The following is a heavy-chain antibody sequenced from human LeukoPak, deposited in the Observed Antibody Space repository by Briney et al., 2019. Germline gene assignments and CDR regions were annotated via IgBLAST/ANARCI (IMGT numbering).Heavy chain of an antibody. CDR3: AKDLRGSCDY. J-gene: IGHJ4*02. D-gene: IGHD1-26*01. V-gene: IGHV3-74*01. CDR1: GFTLSNYW. Sequence: GGSLRLSCAASGFTLSNYWMHWVRQTPGKGLVWVSRINRDGSSTDYADSVKGRFTISRDNAKNTLYLQMNSLRDGDTAVYFCAKDLRGSCDYWGQGTLVTVSA. CDR2: INRDGSST.